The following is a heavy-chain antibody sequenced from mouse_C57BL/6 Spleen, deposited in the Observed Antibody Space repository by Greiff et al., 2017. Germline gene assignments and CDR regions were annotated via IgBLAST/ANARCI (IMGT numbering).Heavy chain of an antibody. Sequence: EVHLVESEGGLVQPGSSMKLSCTASGFTFSDYYMAWVRQVPEKGLEWVANINYDGSSTYYLDSLKSRFIISRDNAKNILYLQMSSLKSEDTATYYWSRDRDYSNYDYCYAMDYWGQGTSVTVSS. CDR3: SRDRDYSNYDYCYAMDY. V-gene: IGHV5-16*01. J-gene: IGHJ4*01. CDR1: GFTFSDYY. CDR2: INYDGSST. D-gene: IGHD2-5*01.